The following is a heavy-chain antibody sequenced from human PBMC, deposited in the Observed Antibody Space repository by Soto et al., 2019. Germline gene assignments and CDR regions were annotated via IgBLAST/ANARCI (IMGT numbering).Heavy chain of an antibody. V-gene: IGHV1-3*01. Sequence: GASVKVSCKASGYTFTSYAMHWVRQAPGQRLEWMGWINAGNGSTKYSQKFQGRVTITRDTSASTAYMELSSLRSEDTAVYYCARGSGPMIEWHWGQGTLVTVSS. CDR3: ARGSGPMIEWH. D-gene: IGHD3-22*01. CDR1: GYTFTSYA. CDR2: INAGNGST. J-gene: IGHJ4*02.